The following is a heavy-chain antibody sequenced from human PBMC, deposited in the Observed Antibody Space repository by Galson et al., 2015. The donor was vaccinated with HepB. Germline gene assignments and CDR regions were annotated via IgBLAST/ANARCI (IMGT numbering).Heavy chain of an antibody. D-gene: IGHD6-25*01. CDR2: ISSGGTK. V-gene: IGHV3-48*01. CDR3: ARNPASYDYYNMDV. Sequence: SLRLSCAGSGFGFVSHSMNWVRHTPGKGLEWLAYISSGGTKYYADSAKGRFTISRDNAKKSMYLHMSSLRVEDTAVYYCARNPASYDYYNMDVWGQGTTVTVSS. CDR1: GFGFVSHS. J-gene: IGHJ6*03.